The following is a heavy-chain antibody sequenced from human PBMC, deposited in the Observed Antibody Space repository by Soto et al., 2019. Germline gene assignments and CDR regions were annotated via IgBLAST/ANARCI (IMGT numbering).Heavy chain of an antibody. CDR2: IFSNDEK. Sequence: QVTLKESGPALVKPTETLTLTCTVSGFSLSNARMGVGWIRQPPGKALEWLVDIFSNDEKPYSTSLKSRLTTXTXTXXNQVVLTTTTIDPVDTATYYCARLRIAVAGPNFDYWGQGTLVTVSS. D-gene: IGHD6-19*01. J-gene: IGHJ4*02. CDR1: GFSLSNARMG. V-gene: IGHV2-26*01. CDR3: ARLRIAVAGPNFDY.